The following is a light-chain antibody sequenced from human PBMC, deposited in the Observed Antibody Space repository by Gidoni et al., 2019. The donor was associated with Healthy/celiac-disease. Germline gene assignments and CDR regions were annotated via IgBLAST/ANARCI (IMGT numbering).Light chain of an antibody. CDR2: DAS. CDR1: QDISNY. J-gene: IGKJ1*01. CDR3: QQYDNLLAWT. V-gene: IGKV1-33*01. Sequence: DIQMTQSPSPLSASVGDRVTITCQASQDISNYLNWYQQKPGKAPKLLIYDASNLETGVPSRFSGSGSGTDCTFTISSLQPEDMATYYCQQYDNLLAWTFGQGTKVEIK.